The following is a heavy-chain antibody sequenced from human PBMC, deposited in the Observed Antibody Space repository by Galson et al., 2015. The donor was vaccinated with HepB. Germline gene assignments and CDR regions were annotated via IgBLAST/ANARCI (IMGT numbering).Heavy chain of an antibody. CDR3: ARDGKGYYYDSSGYYAFDY. Sequence: SLRLSCAASGFTFSSYGMHWVRQAPGKGLEWVAVIWYDGSNKYYADSVKGRFTISRDNSKNTLYLQMNSLRAEDTAVYYCARDGKGYYYDSSGYYAFDYWGQGTLVTVSS. J-gene: IGHJ4*02. CDR2: IWYDGSNK. CDR1: GFTFSSYG. V-gene: IGHV3-33*01. D-gene: IGHD3-22*01.